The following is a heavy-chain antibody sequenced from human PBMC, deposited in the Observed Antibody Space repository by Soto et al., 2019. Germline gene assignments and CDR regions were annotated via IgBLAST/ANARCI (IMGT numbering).Heavy chain of an antibody. Sequence: SETLSLTCAVSGGSISSGGYSWSWIRQPPGKGLEWIGYIYYSGSTNYNPSLKSRVTISVDTSKNQFSLKLSSVTAADTAVYYCARANYYGSGSYSQSLAYIDYWGQGTLVTVSS. J-gene: IGHJ4*02. CDR2: IYYSGST. V-gene: IGHV4-61*08. D-gene: IGHD3-10*01. CDR1: GGSISSGGYS. CDR3: ARANYYGSGSYSQSLAYIDY.